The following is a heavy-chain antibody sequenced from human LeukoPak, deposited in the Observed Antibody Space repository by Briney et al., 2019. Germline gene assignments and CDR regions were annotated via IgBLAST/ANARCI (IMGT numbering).Heavy chain of an antibody. V-gene: IGHV4-39*01. CDR3: ARRYYFVSGSYYPFDF. J-gene: IGHJ4*02. Sequence: SETLSLTCNVSGGSISDNDYSWDWTRQPPGKGLEWMGCIHYSGTTYSNPSLKSRISISVDTSKSQFSLKLRSVTAADTAVYYCARRYYFVSGSYYPFDFWGQGTLVTVSS. D-gene: IGHD3-10*01. CDR2: IHYSGTT. CDR1: GGSISDNDYS.